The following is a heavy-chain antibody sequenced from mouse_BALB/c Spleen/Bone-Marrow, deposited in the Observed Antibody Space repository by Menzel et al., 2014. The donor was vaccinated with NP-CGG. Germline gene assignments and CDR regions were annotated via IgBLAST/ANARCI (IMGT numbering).Heavy chain of an antibody. J-gene: IGHJ1*01. CDR3: AKGKDGGSPYFDV. Sequence: QVQLQQPGAELARPGSSVKISCKASGYAFSSYWMNWVKQRPGQGLEWIGQIYPGDDDTNFNGKFKGKATLTADKSSSTVYMQLSSLTSEDSAVYVCAKGKDGGSPYFDVWGAGTTVTVSS. CDR1: GYAFSSYW. D-gene: IGHD2-3*01. V-gene: IGHV1-80*01. CDR2: IYPGDDDT.